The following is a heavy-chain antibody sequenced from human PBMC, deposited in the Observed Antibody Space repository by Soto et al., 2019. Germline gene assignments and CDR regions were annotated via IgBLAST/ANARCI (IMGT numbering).Heavy chain of an antibody. CDR1: GGSISSGGYY. Sequence: PSETLSLTCTVSGGSISSGGYYWSWIRQHPGKGLEWIGYIYYSGSTYYNPSLKSRVTISVDTSKNQFSLKLSSVTAADTAVYYCARAPLNYDILTGTRFDYWGQGTLVTVSS. CDR2: IYYSGST. J-gene: IGHJ4*02. D-gene: IGHD3-9*01. V-gene: IGHV4-31*03. CDR3: ARAPLNYDILTGTRFDY.